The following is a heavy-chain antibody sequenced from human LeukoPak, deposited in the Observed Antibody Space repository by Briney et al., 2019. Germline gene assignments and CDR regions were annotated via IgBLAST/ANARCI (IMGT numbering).Heavy chain of an antibody. CDR2: IYYSGST. CDR3: ARQWLVSHWFDL. V-gene: IGHV4-39*01. J-gene: IGHJ5*02. Sequence: SETLSLTCTVSGGSISSSSYYWGWIRQPPGKGLEWIGSIYYSGSTYYNPSLKSRVTISVDTSKNQFSLKLSSVTAADTAVYYCARQWLVSHWFDLWGQGTLVTVSS. D-gene: IGHD6-19*01. CDR1: GGSISSSSYY.